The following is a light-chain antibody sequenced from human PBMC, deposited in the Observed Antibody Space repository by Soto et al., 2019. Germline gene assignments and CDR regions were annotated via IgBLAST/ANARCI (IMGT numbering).Light chain of an antibody. V-gene: IGKV1-39*01. Sequence: DIAMTQSPSSLSASVGDRVTITCRASQSISSYLNWYQQKPGKAPRLLIYAVSNLQSGVPSRFSGSGSGTDVTLTISSLQPEDFATYYCQQNYITPLAVGPGTKVDIK. CDR3: QQNYITPLA. CDR2: AVS. CDR1: QSISSY. J-gene: IGKJ3*01.